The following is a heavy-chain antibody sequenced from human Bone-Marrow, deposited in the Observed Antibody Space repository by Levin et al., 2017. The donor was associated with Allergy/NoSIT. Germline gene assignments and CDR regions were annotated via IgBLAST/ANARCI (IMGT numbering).Heavy chain of an antibody. Sequence: SETLSLTCTVSGGSISSGDYYWSWIRQPPGKGLEWIGYIYYSGSTYYNPSLKSRVTISVDTSKNQFSLKLSSVTAADTAVYYCAREIDCTNGVCLRDYWGQGTLVTVSS. CDR1: GGSISSGDYY. CDR2: IYYSGST. CDR3: AREIDCTNGVCLRDY. D-gene: IGHD2-8*01. V-gene: IGHV4-30-4*01. J-gene: IGHJ4*02.